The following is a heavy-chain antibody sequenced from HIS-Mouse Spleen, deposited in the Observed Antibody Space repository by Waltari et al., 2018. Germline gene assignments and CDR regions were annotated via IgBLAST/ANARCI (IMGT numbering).Heavy chain of an antibody. V-gene: IGHV4-39*07. D-gene: IGHD6-13*01. CDR1: GGSISSSSYY. CDR2: IYYSGGT. Sequence: QLQLQESGPGLVKPSETLSLTCTVSGGSISSSSYYWGWIRQPPGKGLEWIGSIYYSGGTYYNPARSGRVTRSVGTSKTQFSLKLGSVTAADTAVYYCAREIPYSSSWYDWYFDLWGRGTLVTVSS. J-gene: IGHJ2*01. CDR3: AREIPYSSSWYDWYFDL.